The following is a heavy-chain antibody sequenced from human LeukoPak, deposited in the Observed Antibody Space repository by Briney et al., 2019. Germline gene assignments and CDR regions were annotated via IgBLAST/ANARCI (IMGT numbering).Heavy chain of an antibody. J-gene: IGHJ4*02. D-gene: IGHD1-20*01. Sequence: GGSLRLSCAASGFTVSSNYMSWVRQAPGKGLEWVSVIYSCGSTYYADSVKGRFTISRDNAKNTLYLQMNSLRAEDTAVYYCLRDLNWSLDQWGQGTLVTVSS. V-gene: IGHV3-66*03. CDR3: LRDLNWSLDQ. CDR1: GFTVSSNY. CDR2: IYSCGST.